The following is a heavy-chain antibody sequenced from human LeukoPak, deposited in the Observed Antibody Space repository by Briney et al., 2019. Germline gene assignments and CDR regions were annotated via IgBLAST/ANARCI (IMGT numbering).Heavy chain of an antibody. Sequence: SGGTLRLSCTASGFTFSGYGMSWVRQAPGKGLEWVSDIYGSGGSTYYTDSVKGRFTISRDNSKNTLYLQMNSLRAEDTAIYYCAKNGDRGAYCTGGTCYPYFYYYMDVWGKGTTVTI. CDR3: AKNGDRGAYCTGGTCYPYFYYYMDV. CDR1: GFTFSGYG. D-gene: IGHD2-15*01. CDR2: IYGSGGST. J-gene: IGHJ6*03. V-gene: IGHV3-23*01.